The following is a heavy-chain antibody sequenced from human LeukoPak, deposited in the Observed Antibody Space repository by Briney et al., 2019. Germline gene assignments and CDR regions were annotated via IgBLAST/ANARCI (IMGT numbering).Heavy chain of an antibody. CDR2: ISISSSYI. CDR3: ARDCRRWNGVFDV. V-gene: IGHV3-21*01. CDR1: GFTFSRYS. Sequence: GGSLRLSCAASGFTFSRYSMNWVRQAPGKGLEWVSSISISSSYIYYADSVKGRFTMSRDNAKNSLYLQVNSLRAEDTAVYYCARDCRRWNGVFDVWGQGTTVTVSS. J-gene: IGHJ3*01. D-gene: IGHD1-1*01.